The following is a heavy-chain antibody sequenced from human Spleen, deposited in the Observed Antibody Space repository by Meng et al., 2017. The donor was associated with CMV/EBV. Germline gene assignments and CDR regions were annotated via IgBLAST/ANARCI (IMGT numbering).Heavy chain of an antibody. CDR3: ARDLPHDNSYGMDV. V-gene: IGHV3-9*01. J-gene: IGHJ6*02. Sequence: SLKISCAASGFTFDDYAMHWVRQTPGKGLEWVSGISWNSGSIGYADSVKGRFTISRDNAKNSLYLQMNSLRAEDTAVYYCARDLPHDNSYGMDVWGQGTTVTVSS. D-gene: IGHD5-24*01. CDR2: ISWNSGSI. CDR1: GFTFDDYA.